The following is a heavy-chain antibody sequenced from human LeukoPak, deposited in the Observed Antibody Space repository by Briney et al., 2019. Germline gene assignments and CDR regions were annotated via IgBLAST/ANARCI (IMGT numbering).Heavy chain of an antibody. CDR2: ISYNSGNI. D-gene: IGHD6-19*01. V-gene: IGHV3-9*01. CDR3: ARDKDGYASGWYGH. J-gene: IGHJ4*02. Sequence: PGGSLRLSCAASGFTFDDYAMHWVRQAPGKGLEWVSGISYNSGNIGYADSLKGRFTISRDNAKNSLYLQMTSLRAEDTAFYYCARDKDGYASGWYGHWGQGTLVTVSS. CDR1: GFTFDDYA.